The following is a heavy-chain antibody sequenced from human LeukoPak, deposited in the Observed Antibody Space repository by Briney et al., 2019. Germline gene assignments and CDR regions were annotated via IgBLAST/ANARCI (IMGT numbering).Heavy chain of an antibody. D-gene: IGHD2-2*01. J-gene: IGHJ3*02. CDR3: ARDAHCSSTSCYYSLPHAFDI. CDR1: GYTFTSYD. CDR2: MSPNSGDT. Sequence: ASVKVSCKASGYTFTSYDFNWVRQATGQRPEWMGWMSPNSGDTGYAQKFQDRVTMTRNTSISTAYMELSSLRSEDTAVYYCARDAHCSSTSCYYSLPHAFDIWGQGTMVTVSS. V-gene: IGHV1-8*01.